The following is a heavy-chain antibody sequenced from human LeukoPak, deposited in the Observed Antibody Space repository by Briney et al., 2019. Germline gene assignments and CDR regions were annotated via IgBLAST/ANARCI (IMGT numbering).Heavy chain of an antibody. CDR2: IYTSGST. D-gene: IGHD6-13*01. CDR3: ARGGGAAAGQKFDY. J-gene: IGHJ4*02. V-gene: IGHV4-61*02. CDR1: GGSLSSGSYY. Sequence: SQTLSLTCTVSGGSLSSGSYYWSWLRQPAGTGLEWIGRIYTSGSTNYNPSLKSRVTISVDTSKNQFSLKLSSVTAADTAVYYCARGGGAAAGQKFDYWGQGTLVTVSS.